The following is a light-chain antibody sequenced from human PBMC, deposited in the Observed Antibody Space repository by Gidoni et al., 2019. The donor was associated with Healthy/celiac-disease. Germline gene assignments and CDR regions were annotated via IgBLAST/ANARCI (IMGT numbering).Light chain of an antibody. J-gene: IGKJ1*01. CDR2: KAS. CDR1: QSNSSW. V-gene: IGKV1-5*03. CDR3: QQYNSYPWT. Sequence: DIQMTQSPSTLSASVGDRVTITVRASQSNSSWLALYQQKPGKAPKLLIYKASSLESGVPSRFSGSGSWTEFTLTISSLHPDDFATYYCQQYNSYPWTFGQGTKVEIK.